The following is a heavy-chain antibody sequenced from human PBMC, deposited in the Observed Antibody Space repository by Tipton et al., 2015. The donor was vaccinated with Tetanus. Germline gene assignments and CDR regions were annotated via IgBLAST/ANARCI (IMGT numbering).Heavy chain of an antibody. D-gene: IGHD2-15*01. Sequence: QSGAEVKKPGASVKVSCKASGYTFTSYGTSWVRQAPGQGLEWMGWISAYNGNTNYAQKLQGRVTMTTDTSTSTAYMELRSLRSDDTAVYYWARTLRSYYCYYGMDVWGQGTTVTVSS. CDR1: GYTFTSYG. J-gene: IGHJ6*02. CDR3: ARTLRSYYCYYGMDV. CDR2: ISAYNGNT. V-gene: IGHV1-18*01.